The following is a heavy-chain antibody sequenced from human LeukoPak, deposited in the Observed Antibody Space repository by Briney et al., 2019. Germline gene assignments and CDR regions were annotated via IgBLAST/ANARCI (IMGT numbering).Heavy chain of an antibody. CDR1: GYTFTSYG. D-gene: IGHD3-10*01. CDR2: ISAYNGNT. Sequence: ASVKVSCKASGYTFTSYGISWVRQAPGQGLEWMGWISAYNGNTHYAQKLQGRVTMTTDTSTSTVYMELRSLRSDDTAVYYCARGTDYYGSGSYRAPSYYYYYYMDVWGKGTTVTVSS. V-gene: IGHV1-18*01. CDR3: ARGTDYYGSGSYRAPSYYYYYYMDV. J-gene: IGHJ6*03.